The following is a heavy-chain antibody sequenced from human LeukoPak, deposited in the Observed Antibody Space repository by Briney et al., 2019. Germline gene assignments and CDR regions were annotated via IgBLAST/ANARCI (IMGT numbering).Heavy chain of an antibody. CDR3: TCVFRDYYDSSGYSNFDY. D-gene: IGHD3-22*01. V-gene: IGHV3-73*01. Sequence: GGSLKLSCAASGFTFSGSAMHWVRQASGKGLEWVGRIRSKANSYATAYAASVKGRFTISRDGSKNTAYLQMNSLKTEDTAVYYCTCVFRDYYDSSGYSNFDYWGQGTLVTVSS. CDR2: IRSKANSYAT. CDR1: GFTFSGSA. J-gene: IGHJ4*02.